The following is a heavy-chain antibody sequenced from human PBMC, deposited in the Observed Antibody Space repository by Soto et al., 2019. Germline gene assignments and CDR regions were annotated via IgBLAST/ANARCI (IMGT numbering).Heavy chain of an antibody. Sequence: GGSLRLSCAASGFTFSSYDMHWVRQAPGKGLEWVSAIGTAGDTYYPGSVKGRFTISRENAKNSLYLQMNSLRAEDTAVYYCARVKYSGSYYDYWGQGTLVTVSS. J-gene: IGHJ4*02. CDR3: ARVKYSGSYYDY. CDR1: GFTFSSYD. D-gene: IGHD1-26*01. V-gene: IGHV3-13*01. CDR2: IGTAGDT.